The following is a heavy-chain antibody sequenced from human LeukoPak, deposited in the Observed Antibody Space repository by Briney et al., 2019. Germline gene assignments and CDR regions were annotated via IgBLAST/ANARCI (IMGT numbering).Heavy chain of an antibody. D-gene: IGHD5-18*01. J-gene: IGHJ4*02. CDR3: AREGSGDTAIHF. Sequence: ASVKVSCKASGGTFSSYAISWVRQAPGQELEWRGGIIPIFGTANYAQKFQGRVTITADESTSTAYMELSSLRSEDTAVYYCAREGSGDTAIHFWGQGTLVTVSS. V-gene: IGHV1-69*13. CDR2: IIPIFGTA. CDR1: GGTFSSYA.